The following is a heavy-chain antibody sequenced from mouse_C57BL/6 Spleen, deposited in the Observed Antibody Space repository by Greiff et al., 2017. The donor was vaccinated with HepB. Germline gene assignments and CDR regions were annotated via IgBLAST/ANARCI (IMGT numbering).Heavy chain of an antibody. V-gene: IGHV1-26*01. CDR3: AREGWDETQFAY. CDR1: GYTFTDYY. J-gene: IGHJ3*01. Sequence: EVQLQQSGPELVKPGASVKISCKASGYTFTDYYMNWVKQSHGKSLEWIGDINPNNGGTSYNQKFKGKATLTVDKSSSTAYMELRSLTSEDSAVYYCAREGWDETQFAYWGQGTLVTVSA. D-gene: IGHD3-3*01. CDR2: INPNNGGT.